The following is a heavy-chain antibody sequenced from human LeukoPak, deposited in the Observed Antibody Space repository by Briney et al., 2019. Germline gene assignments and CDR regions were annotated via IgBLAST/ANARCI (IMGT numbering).Heavy chain of an antibody. Sequence: SETLSLTCTVSGGSISSHYWSWIRQPPGKGLEWIGYIYYSGSTNYNPSLKRRVTISVDTSKNQFSLKLSSVTAADTAVYYCARGRSTPAPWGQGTLVTVSS. CDR1: GGSISSHY. V-gene: IGHV4-59*11. CDR3: ARGRSTPAP. J-gene: IGHJ5*02. CDR2: IYYSGST. D-gene: IGHD6-13*01.